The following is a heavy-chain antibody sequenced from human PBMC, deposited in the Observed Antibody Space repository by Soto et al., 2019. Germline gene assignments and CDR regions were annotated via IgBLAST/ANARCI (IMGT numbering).Heavy chain of an antibody. Sequence: QITLKESGPTLVKPTQTLTLTCTFSGFSLTTGGVAVGWIRQPPGKALEWLALIYWDDDKRYSPSLKSRLSNTKDASKNLVVLTMANMDPVDTVTYYCAHSECSGADFYSRWYFSLWGRDTQVTVSS. J-gene: IGHJ2*01. CDR3: AHSECSGADFYSRWYFSL. V-gene: IGHV2-5*02. CDR2: IYWDDDK. D-gene: IGHD2-15*01. CDR1: GFSLTTGGVA.